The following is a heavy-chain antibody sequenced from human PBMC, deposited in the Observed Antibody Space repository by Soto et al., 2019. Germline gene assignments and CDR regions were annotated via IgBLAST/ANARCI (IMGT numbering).Heavy chain of an antibody. CDR1: GFTFSSYA. J-gene: IGHJ4*02. V-gene: IGHV3-23*01. D-gene: IGHD3-3*01. CDR2: ISGSDGKT. CDR3: ARWSYLDY. Sequence: PGGSLRLSCAASGFTFSSYAMNWVRQAPGKGLEWVSTISGSDGKTFYADSVKGRFSISRDTSQSTLYLQMNILRADDTAMYYCARWSYLDYWGQGTRVTVSS.